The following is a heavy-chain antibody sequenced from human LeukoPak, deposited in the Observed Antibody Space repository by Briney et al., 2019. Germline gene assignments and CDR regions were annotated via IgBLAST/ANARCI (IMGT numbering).Heavy chain of an antibody. Sequence: GGSLRLSCAASGFTLSRYSMNWVRQAPGKGLEWVSSISTSSSYIYYADSVRGRFTISRDNAKNSLYLQVNSLRAEDTAVYYCAKGSGWLLPQYFDFWGQGTLVTVSS. J-gene: IGHJ4*02. V-gene: IGHV3-21*01. CDR2: ISTSSSYI. CDR1: GFTLSRYS. CDR3: AKGSGWLLPQYFDF. D-gene: IGHD2-21*01.